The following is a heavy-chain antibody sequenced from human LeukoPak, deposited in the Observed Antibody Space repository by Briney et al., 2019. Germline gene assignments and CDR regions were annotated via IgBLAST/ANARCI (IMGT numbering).Heavy chain of an antibody. CDR2: MNPNTGST. Sequence: ASLKVSCKASGYTFTTYDINWVRQAPGQGLEWMGWMNPNTGSTGYAQKFQGRVTMTANTSISTVYMELSSLRSEDTAIYYCARDNGDSSGWYFPFDYWGQGTLVTVSS. J-gene: IGHJ4*02. V-gene: IGHV1-8*01. CDR3: ARDNGDSSGWYFPFDY. CDR1: GYTFTTYD. D-gene: IGHD6-19*01.